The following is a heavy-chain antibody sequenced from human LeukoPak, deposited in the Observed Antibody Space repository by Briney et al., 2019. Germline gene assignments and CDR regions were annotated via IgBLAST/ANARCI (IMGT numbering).Heavy chain of an antibody. J-gene: IGHJ4*02. D-gene: IGHD5-24*01. V-gene: IGHV3-30*18. CDR1: GFTFSSYG. CDR3: AKDGLWLLDY. CDR2: ISYDGGNK. Sequence: PGRSLRLSCAASGFTFSSYGMHWVRQAPGKGLEWVAVISYDGGNKYYADSVKGRFTISRDNSKNTLYLQMKSLRAEDTAVYYCAKDGLWLLDYWGQGTLVTVSS.